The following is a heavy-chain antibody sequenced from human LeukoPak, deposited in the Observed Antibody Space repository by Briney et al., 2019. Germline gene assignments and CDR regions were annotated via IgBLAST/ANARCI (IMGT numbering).Heavy chain of an antibody. CDR2: MNPNSGNT. D-gene: IGHD4-17*01. CDR3: ARAPTVYYFDY. J-gene: IGHJ4*02. V-gene: IGHV1-8*03. Sequence: GASVKVSCKASGYTFTSYDINWVRQATGQGLEWMGWMNPNSGNTGYAQKFQGRVTITRNASISTAYMELSSLRSEDTAVYYCARAPTVYYFDYWGQGTLVTVSS. CDR1: GYTFTSYD.